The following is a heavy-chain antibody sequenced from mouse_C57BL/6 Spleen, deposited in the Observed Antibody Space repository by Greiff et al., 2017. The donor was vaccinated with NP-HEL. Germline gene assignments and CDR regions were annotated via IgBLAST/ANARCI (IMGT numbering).Heavy chain of an antibody. V-gene: IGHV1-82*01. CDR2: IYPGDGDT. CDR3: ARQIYYDYDAWFAY. CDR1: GYAFSSSW. Sequence: QVQLQQSGPELVKPGASVTISCKASGYAFSSSWMNWVKQRPGKGLEWIGRIYPGDGDTNYNGKFKGQATLTADNSSSTAYMQLSSLTSEDSAVYFGARQIYYDYDAWFAYWGQGTLVTVSA. J-gene: IGHJ3*01. D-gene: IGHD2-4*01.